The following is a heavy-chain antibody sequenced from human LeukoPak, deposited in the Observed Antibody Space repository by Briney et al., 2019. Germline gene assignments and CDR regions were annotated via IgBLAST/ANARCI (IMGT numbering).Heavy chain of an antibody. J-gene: IGHJ4*02. CDR3: AREGVIGDGYNFFDY. Sequence: ASLKVSCKASGYTFIKYYVHCVRQTLGQRLEWMGIINPSGGSTSYEQKFQGRVTMTRDTSTSTVYMELSSLRSDDTALYYCAREGVIGDGYNFFDYWGQGTLVIVSS. V-gene: IGHV1-46*01. CDR2: INPSGGST. D-gene: IGHD5-24*01. CDR1: GYTFIKYY.